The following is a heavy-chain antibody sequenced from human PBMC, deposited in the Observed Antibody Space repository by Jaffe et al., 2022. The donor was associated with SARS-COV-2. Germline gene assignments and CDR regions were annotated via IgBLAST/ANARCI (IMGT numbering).Heavy chain of an antibody. V-gene: IGHV4-39*01. D-gene: IGHD1-1*01. CDR3: ARQVSSGTNWFDP. CDR2: IYYSGST. J-gene: IGHJ5*02. Sequence: QLQLQESGPGLVKPSETLSLTCTVSGGSISSSSYYWGWIRQPPGKGLEWIGSIYYSGSTYYNPSLKSRVTISVDTSKNQFSLKLSSVTAADTAVYYCARQVSSGTNWFDPWGQGTLVTVSS. CDR1: GGSISSSSYY.